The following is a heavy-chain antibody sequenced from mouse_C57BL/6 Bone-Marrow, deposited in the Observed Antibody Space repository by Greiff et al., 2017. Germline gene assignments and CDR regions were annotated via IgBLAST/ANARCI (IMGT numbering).Heavy chain of an antibody. D-gene: IGHD1-1*01. V-gene: IGHV2-2*01. CDR2: IWRGGST. CDR1: GFSLTSSG. J-gene: IGHJ2*01. CDR3: ARNRPHYYGSSYGYFDY. Sequence: QVQLQQSGPGLVQPSQSLSITCTVSGFSLTSSGVHWVRQSPGKGLEWLGVIWRGGSTDYNAAFIYRLSSSTDNSKSHVFFKMISLQADDTAVYYCARNRPHYYGSSYGYFDYWGQGTTLTVSS.